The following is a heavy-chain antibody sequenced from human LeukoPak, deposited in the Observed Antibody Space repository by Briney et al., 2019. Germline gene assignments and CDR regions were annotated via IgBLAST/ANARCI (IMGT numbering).Heavy chain of an antibody. CDR1: GGSISSGGYY. CDR3: ARGRGCSSTSCYLDVWFDP. D-gene: IGHD2-2*01. J-gene: IGHJ5*02. Sequence: PSETLSLTCTVSGGSISSGGYYWSWIRQPPGKGLEWIGEINHSGSTNYNPSLKSRVTISVDTSKNQFSLKLSSVTAADTAVYHCARGRGCSSTSCYLDVWFDPWGQGTLVTVSS. CDR2: INHSGST. V-gene: IGHV4-39*07.